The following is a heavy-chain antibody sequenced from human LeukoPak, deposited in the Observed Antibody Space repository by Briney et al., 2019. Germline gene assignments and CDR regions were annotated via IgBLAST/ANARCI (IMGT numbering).Heavy chain of an antibody. CDR3: ARDRGGAYDFWSGYYTGYFDY. J-gene: IGHJ4*02. V-gene: IGHV3-21*01. Sequence: GGSLRLSCAASEFTFNTYSMNWVRQAPGKGLEWVSSISSSSDYIYYADSVKGRFTISRDSAKNSLYLQMNSLRADDTAVYYCARDRGGAYDFWSGYYTGYFDYWGQGTLVPVSS. D-gene: IGHD3-3*01. CDR2: ISSSSDYI. CDR1: EFTFNTYS.